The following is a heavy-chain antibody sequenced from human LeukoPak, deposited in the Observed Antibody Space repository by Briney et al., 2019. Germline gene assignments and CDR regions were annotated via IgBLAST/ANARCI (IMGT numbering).Heavy chain of an antibody. D-gene: IGHD1-26*01. Sequence: GGSLRLSCAASGFTFSSYGMSWVRLAPGKGLEWVSAISGSGGSTYYADSVKGRFTISRDNSKNTLYLQMNSLRAEDTAVYYCAKVGAPSGNYFDYWGQGTLVTVSS. J-gene: IGHJ4*02. CDR2: ISGSGGST. V-gene: IGHV3-23*01. CDR1: GFTFSSYG. CDR3: AKVGAPSGNYFDY.